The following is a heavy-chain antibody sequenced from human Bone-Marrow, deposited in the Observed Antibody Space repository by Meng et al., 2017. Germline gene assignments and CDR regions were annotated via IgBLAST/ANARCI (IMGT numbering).Heavy chain of an antibody. J-gene: IGHJ4*02. CDR1: GLTFSDYY. Sequence: ELGGGWSQPGGSLSLLLEASGLTFSDYYMTCIRQAPGKGLEWVSYISSSASTTFYADSVKGRFTISRDNAKNSLYLHMSSLKVEDTAVYYCASGYSGYGYSDYWGQGTLVTVSS. D-gene: IGHD5-12*01. CDR2: ISSSASTT. CDR3: ASGYSGYGYSDY. V-gene: IGHV3-11*04.